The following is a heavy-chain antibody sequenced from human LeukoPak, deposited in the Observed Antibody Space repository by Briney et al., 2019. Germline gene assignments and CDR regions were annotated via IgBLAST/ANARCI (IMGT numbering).Heavy chain of an antibody. J-gene: IGHJ4*02. V-gene: IGHV4-34*01. Sequence: SETLSLTCTVSGGSISSYYWSWIRQPPGKGLEWIGEINHSGSTNYNPSLKGRVTISVDTSKNQSSLKLSSVTAADTAVYYCARDSTSGSCFDYWGQGTLVTVSS. CDR2: INHSGST. CDR3: ARDSTSGSCFDY. D-gene: IGHD1-26*01. CDR1: GGSISSYY.